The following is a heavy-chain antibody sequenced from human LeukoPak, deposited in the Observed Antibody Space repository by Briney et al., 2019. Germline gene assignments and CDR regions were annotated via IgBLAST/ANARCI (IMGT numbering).Heavy chain of an antibody. Sequence: SETLSLTCTVSGGSISSYYWSWNRQPPGKGLEWIGYIYYSGSTNYNPSLKSRVTISVDTSKNQFSLKLSSVTAADTAVYYCAREVIASGDWFDPWGQGTRVTVSS. J-gene: IGHJ5*02. CDR3: AREVIASGDWFDP. V-gene: IGHV4-59*01. D-gene: IGHD3-16*02. CDR1: GGSISSYY. CDR2: IYYSGST.